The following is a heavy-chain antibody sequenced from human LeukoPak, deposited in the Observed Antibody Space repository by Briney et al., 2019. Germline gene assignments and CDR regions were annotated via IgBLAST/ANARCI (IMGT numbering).Heavy chain of an antibody. J-gene: IGHJ4*02. V-gene: IGHV3-43D*03. CDR3: AKGGGDTAMAMDY. CDR2: ISRDGGRT. CDR1: HFTFDDYA. D-gene: IGHD5-18*01. Sequence: GGSLRLSCAASHFTFDDYAMHWVRQAPGKGLEWVSLISRDGGRTYYADSVKGRFTISRDNSKNSLFLQMTRLSAEDTAFYYCAKGGGDTAMAMDYWGQGTLVTVYS.